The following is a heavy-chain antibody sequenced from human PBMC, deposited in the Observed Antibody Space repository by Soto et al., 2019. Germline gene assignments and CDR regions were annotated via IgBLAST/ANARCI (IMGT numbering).Heavy chain of an antibody. J-gene: IGHJ4*02. V-gene: IGHV1-8*01. Sequence: ASVKVSCKASGYTFTSYDINWVRQATGQGLEWMGWMNPNSGNTGYAQKFQGRVTMTRNTSIGTAYMELSSLRSEDTAVYYCARWIRYCSSTSCYKRIDYWGQGTLVTVSS. CDR3: ARWIRYCSSTSCYKRIDY. D-gene: IGHD2-2*02. CDR1: GYTFTSYD. CDR2: MNPNSGNT.